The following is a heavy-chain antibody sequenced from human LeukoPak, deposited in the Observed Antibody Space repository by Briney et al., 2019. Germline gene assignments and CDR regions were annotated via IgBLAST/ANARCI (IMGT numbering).Heavy chain of an antibody. J-gene: IGHJ6*03. D-gene: IGHD4-23*01. V-gene: IGHV5-51*01. CDR1: GYSFTSYW. CDR2: IYPGDSDT. Sequence: GESLKISCKGSGYSFTSYWIGWVRQMPGKGLEWMGIIYPGDSDTRHSPSFQGQVTISADKSISTAYLQWSSLKASDTAMYYCARTSFGNDYYYYMDVWGKGTTVTVSS. CDR3: ARTSFGNDYYYYMDV.